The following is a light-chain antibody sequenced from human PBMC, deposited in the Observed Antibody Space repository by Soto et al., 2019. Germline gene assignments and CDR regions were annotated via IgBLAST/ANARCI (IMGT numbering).Light chain of an antibody. J-gene: IGLJ2*01. V-gene: IGLV2-14*01. CDR2: DVS. CDR3: SSCTRSSTPLYVV. CDR1: SSDVGGYNY. Sequence: QSALTQPSSVSGSPGQPITISCTGTSSDVGGYNYVYWYQQHPGKAPILMIYDVSRRPSGVSNLFAGSKSGNTAALTISGLPAEDEADYYGSSCTRSSTPLYVVFGGGTKLTVL.